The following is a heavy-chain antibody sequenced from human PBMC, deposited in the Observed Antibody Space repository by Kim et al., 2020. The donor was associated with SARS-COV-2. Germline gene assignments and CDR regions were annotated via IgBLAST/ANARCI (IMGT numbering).Heavy chain of an antibody. CDR3: ARGPRNGSGTGDAFDI. CDR1: GGSFSGYY. J-gene: IGHJ3*02. V-gene: IGHV4-34*01. D-gene: IGHD3-10*01. CDR2: INHSGST. Sequence: SETLSLTCAVYGGSFSGYYWSWIRQPPGKGLEWIGEINHSGSTNYNPSLKSRVTISVDTSKNQFSLKLSSVTAADTAVYYCARGPRNGSGTGDAFDIWG.